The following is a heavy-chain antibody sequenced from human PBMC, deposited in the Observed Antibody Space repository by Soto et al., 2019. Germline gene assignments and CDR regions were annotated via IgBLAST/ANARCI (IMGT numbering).Heavy chain of an antibody. CDR2: ISAYNGNT. Sequence: QVQLVQSGAEVKKPGASVKVSCKASGYTFTSYGISWVRQAPGQGLEWMGWISAYNGNTNYAQKLQGRVTMTTDTSTSTAYMEQRSLRSDDTAVYYCARDGYCSGGSCYSSTVTTSFDYWGQGTLVTVSS. CDR3: ARDGYCSGGSCYSSTVTTSFDY. V-gene: IGHV1-18*01. D-gene: IGHD2-15*01. J-gene: IGHJ4*02. CDR1: GYTFTSYG.